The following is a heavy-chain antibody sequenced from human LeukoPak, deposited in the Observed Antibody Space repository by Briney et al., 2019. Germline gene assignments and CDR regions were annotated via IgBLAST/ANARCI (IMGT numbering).Heavy chain of an antibody. V-gene: IGHV4-61*02. D-gene: IGHD3-16*01. CDR1: GGSMSSGSYY. Sequence: PSETLSLICTVSGGSMSSGSYYWSWIRQPAGKGLEWIGRIYTSGSTNYNPSLKSRVTISVDTSKNQFSLKLSSVTAADTAVYYCATSRGDYEYVDFDYWGQGTLVTVSS. J-gene: IGHJ4*02. CDR2: IYTSGST. CDR3: ATSRGDYEYVDFDY.